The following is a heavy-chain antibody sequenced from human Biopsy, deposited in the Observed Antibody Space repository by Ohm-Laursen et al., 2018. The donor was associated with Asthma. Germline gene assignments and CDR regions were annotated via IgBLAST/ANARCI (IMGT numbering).Heavy chain of an antibody. CDR1: GYTVTSYV. CDR3: ARIISYCHEMRAPLFDY. Sequence: ASVKVSCKSFGYTVTSYVINWVRQAPGQGLEWMGWINTNTGNPTYAQDFKGRFVFSLDTSVNTAHLQISSLKAEDTAVYYCARIISYCHEMRAPLFDYWGQGTLVTVSS. CDR2: INTNTGNP. D-gene: IGHD3-22*01. V-gene: IGHV7-4-1*02. J-gene: IGHJ4*02.